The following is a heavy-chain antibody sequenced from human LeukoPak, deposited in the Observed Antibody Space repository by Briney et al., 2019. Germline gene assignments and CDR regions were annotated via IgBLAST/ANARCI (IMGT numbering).Heavy chain of an antibody. CDR1: GFTFSDCY. CDR2: IGGSDGTI. Sequence: GGSLRLSCTASGFTFSDCYMSWIRQAPGKGLEWVSYIGGSDGTIFYADSVKGRFTISTDSAKNSLYLQMNSLSVEDTATYYCARDFRLSTFGLAGSKNAFDIWGQGTMVTVSS. CDR3: ARDFRLSTFGLAGSKNAFDI. J-gene: IGHJ3*02. D-gene: IGHD3/OR15-3a*01. V-gene: IGHV3-11*04.